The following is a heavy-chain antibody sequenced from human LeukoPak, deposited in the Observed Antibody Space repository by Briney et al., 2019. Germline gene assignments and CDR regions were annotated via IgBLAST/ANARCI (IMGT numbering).Heavy chain of an antibody. J-gene: IGHJ4*02. Sequence: GGSLRLSCVASGFTFDDYAMHWVRQAPGKGLEWVSGISWNSGSIGYADSVKGRFTISRDNAKNSLYLQMNSLRAEDTALYYCAKCHYYDSSGYSDYWGQGTLVTVSS. CDR1: GFTFDDYA. CDR3: AKCHYYDSSGYSDY. CDR2: ISWNSGSI. D-gene: IGHD3-22*01. V-gene: IGHV3-9*01.